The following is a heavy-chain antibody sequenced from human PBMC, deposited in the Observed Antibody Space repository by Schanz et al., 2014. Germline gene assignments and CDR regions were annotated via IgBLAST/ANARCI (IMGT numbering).Heavy chain of an antibody. CDR2: IIPILDKT. J-gene: IGHJ4*02. Sequence: QVQLVQSGAEVKKPGSSVKVSCKASGGTFSSSTLTWVRQAPGQGLEWMGRIIPILDKTNYAQNFQGRVTMTRDTSTSTVYMELSSLRSEDTAVYYCARDGEAAAGCDYWGQGTLVTVSS. V-gene: IGHV1-69*08. D-gene: IGHD6-13*01. CDR1: GGTFSSST. CDR3: ARDGEAAAGCDY.